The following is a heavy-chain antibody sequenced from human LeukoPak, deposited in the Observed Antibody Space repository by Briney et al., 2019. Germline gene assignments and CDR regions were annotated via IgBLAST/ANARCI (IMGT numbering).Heavy chain of an antibody. CDR1: GFTFSDHY. Sequence: PGGSLRLSCAVSGFTFSDHYMDWARQAPGKGLEWVAGSRSKAQSYSTEYAASVKGRFTISRDDSKDLLYLQMNSLKTEDTAVYYCARGGRDAYNYAFDTWGQGTMVTVSS. D-gene: IGHD5-24*01. J-gene: IGHJ3*02. CDR2: SRSKAQSYST. CDR3: ARGGRDAYNYAFDT. V-gene: IGHV3-72*01.